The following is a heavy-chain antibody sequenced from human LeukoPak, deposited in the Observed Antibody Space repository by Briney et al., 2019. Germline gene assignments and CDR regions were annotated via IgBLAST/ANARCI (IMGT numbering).Heavy chain of an antibody. CDR2: IYYSGGA. CDR3: ARRLTAGPYY. J-gene: IGHJ4*02. CDR1: GGSISSYY. Sequence: SETLSLTCTVSGGSISSYYWSWSRQPPGKGVEWIGYIYYSGGANYKPSLKSRVTISVDTSRNQFSLKLSSVTAADTAVYYCARRLTAGPYYRGQGTLVT. D-gene: IGHD4/OR15-4a*01. V-gene: IGHV4-59*01.